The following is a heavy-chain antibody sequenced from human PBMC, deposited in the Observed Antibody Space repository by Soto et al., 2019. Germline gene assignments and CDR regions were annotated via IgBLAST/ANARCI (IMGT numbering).Heavy chain of an antibody. CDR2: ISAYNGNT. D-gene: IGHD5-18*01. Sequence: GASVKVSCKASGYTFTSYGISWVRQAPGQGLEWMGWISAYNGNTNYAQKLQGRVTMTTDTSTSTAYMELRSLRSDDTAVYYCARIVDTAMVLLYWFDPWGQGTLVTVSS. CDR1: GYTFTSYG. V-gene: IGHV1-18*01. J-gene: IGHJ5*02. CDR3: ARIVDTAMVLLYWFDP.